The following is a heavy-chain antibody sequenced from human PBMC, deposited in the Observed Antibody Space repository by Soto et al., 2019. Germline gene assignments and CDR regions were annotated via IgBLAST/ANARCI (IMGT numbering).Heavy chain of an antibody. CDR2: ICYSGGT. J-gene: IGHJ4*02. Sequence: SETLSLTCTVSGGSISSDCWSWIRQPPGNGLEWIAYICYSGGTNYNPSLKSRVSISGDTSKNHFSLRLSSATAADTAVYYCARGAGWYANWGQGTLVTV. CDR3: ARGAGWYAN. V-gene: IGHV4-59*01. CDR1: GGSISSDC. D-gene: IGHD6-19*01.